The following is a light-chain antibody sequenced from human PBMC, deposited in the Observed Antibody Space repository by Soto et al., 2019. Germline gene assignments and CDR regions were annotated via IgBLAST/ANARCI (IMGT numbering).Light chain of an antibody. CDR3: CSYAGSPYV. CDR1: STDIGDYNY. CDR2: DVT. V-gene: IGLV2-11*01. J-gene: IGLJ1*01. Sequence: QSVLTQPRSVSGSPGRSVTISCTGTSTDIGDYNYVSWYQQHPGKAPKLMIYDVTKRPSGVPDRFSGSKSGNTASLTISGIQPEDEADYYCCSYAGSPYVFGIGTKVTVL.